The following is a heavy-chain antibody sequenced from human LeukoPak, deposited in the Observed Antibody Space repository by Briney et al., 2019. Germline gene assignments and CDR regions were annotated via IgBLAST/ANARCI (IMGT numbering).Heavy chain of an antibody. Sequence: SETLSLTCTVSGGSISSSSYYWGWLRQPPGKGLEWIVSIYYNGSTYYNPSLKSRVTISVDTSKNQFSLKLSSVTAADTAVYYCAREGGPGGMATIKYFQHWGQGTLVTVSS. J-gene: IGHJ1*01. CDR1: GGSISSSSYY. CDR3: AREGGPGGMATIKYFQH. D-gene: IGHD5-24*01. CDR2: IYYNGST. V-gene: IGHV4-39*02.